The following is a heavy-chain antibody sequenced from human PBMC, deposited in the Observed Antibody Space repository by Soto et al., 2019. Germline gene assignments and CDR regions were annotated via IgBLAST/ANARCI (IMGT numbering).Heavy chain of an antibody. V-gene: IGHV3-30*18. Sequence: QVHLVESGGGVVQPGRSLRLSCAASGFTFSSHGMHWIRQAPGKGLEWVAVIPYDGSHQYYADSVKGRFSISRDNSKNTRYLQMNSLRAEDTAVYYCAKLRVLEWEVQESDYWGQGTLVSVSS. CDR2: IPYDGSHQ. D-gene: IGHD3-3*01. J-gene: IGHJ4*02. CDR3: AKLRVLEWEVQESDY. CDR1: GFTFSSHG.